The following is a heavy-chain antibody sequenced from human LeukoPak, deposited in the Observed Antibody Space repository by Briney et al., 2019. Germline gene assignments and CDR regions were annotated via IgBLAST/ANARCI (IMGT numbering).Heavy chain of an antibody. J-gene: IGHJ4*02. CDR1: GDSLSSNSAT. CDR2: TYYRSKWYN. CDR3: ARGNGYPFDY. Sequence: SQTLSLTCAISGDSLSSNSATWNWVRQSPSRGLEWLGRTYYRSKWYNDYAVAVKGRVTINPDASKKQFSLQLNSVTPEDTAMYYCARGNGYPFDYWGQGTLVTVSS. D-gene: IGHD3-16*01. V-gene: IGHV6-1*01.